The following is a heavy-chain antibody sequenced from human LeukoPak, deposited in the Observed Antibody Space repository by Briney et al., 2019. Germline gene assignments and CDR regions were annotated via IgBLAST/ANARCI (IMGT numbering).Heavy chain of an antibody. V-gene: IGHV1-69*01. J-gene: IGHJ4*02. D-gene: IGHD4-17*01. Sequence: AASVKVSCKASGGTFRSYAITWVRQAPGKGLEWMGGIIPMINTPKYAQKFQGRVSITADESTSIGYMEVSSLRSEDTAVYCCATFQGTYGDNENDYWGQGTLVTVSS. CDR3: ATFQGTYGDNENDY. CDR2: IIPMINTP. CDR1: GGTFRSYA.